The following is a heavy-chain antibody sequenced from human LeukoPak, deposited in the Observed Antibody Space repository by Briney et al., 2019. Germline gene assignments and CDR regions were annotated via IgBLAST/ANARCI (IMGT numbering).Heavy chain of an antibody. CDR3: ARDPSVSIQLWLLDAFDI. CDR2: ISSSSSTI. V-gene: IGHV3-48*04. CDR1: GFTFSNYW. Sequence: PGGSLRLSCAASGFTFSNYWMTWVRQAPGKGLEWVSYISSSSSTIYYADSVKGRFTISRDNAKNSLYLQMNSLRAEDTAVYYCARDPSVSIQLWLLDAFDIWGQGTMVTVSS. J-gene: IGHJ3*02. D-gene: IGHD5-18*01.